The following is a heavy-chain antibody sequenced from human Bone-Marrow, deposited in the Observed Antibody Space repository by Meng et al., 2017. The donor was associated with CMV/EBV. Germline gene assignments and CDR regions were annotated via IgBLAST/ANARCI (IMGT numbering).Heavy chain of an antibody. Sequence: GESLKISCVASGFTFSDYYMNWIRQAPGKGLEWLSYITGGGSNISYADSVKGRFTISRDNAQNSLYLQMDNLRAEDTAVYYCTRDPRNKGFDPWGQGTLVTVSS. CDR3: TRDPRNKGFDP. J-gene: IGHJ5*02. V-gene: IGHV3-11*01. CDR1: GFTFSDYY. CDR2: ITGGGSNI.